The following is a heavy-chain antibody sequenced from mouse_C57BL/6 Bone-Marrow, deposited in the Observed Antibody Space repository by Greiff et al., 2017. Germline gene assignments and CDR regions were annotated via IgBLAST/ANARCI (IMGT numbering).Heavy chain of an antibody. CDR2: IDPSDSYT. CDR3: ARSYAMDY. J-gene: IGHJ4*01. V-gene: IGHV1-69*01. Sequence: VQLQQPGAELVMPGASVKLSCKASGYTFTSYWMHWVKQRPGQGLEWIGEIDPSDSYTNYNQKFKGKSTLTVDKSSSTAYMQLSSLTSEDSAGYYCARSYAMDYWGQGTSVTVSS. CDR1: GYTFTSYW.